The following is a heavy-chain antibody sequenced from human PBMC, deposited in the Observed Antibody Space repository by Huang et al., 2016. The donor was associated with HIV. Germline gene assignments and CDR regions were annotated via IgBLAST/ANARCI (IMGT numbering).Heavy chain of an antibody. CDR1: GGSLSDHY. CDR3: ARPRMTATSSDSTWSFFDS. V-gene: IGHV4-34*02. Sequence: QVQLQQWGAGLLKPSGALSLKCAVYGGSLSDHYLTWIRLSPGKRLEWIGERNHRGLSTYNPALRSRVTMSVDMSKNQFSLNLTSLTAADTAVYYCARPRMTATSSDSTWSFFDSWGQGTLVIVSS. D-gene: IGHD2-21*02. J-gene: IGHJ4*02. CDR2: RNHRGLS.